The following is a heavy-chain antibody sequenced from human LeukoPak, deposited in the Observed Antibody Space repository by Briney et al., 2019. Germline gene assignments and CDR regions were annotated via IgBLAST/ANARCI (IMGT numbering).Heavy chain of an antibody. CDR2: IKQDGSEK. D-gene: IGHD6-19*01. V-gene: IGHV3-7*01. CDR1: GFTFSSYW. J-gene: IGHJ4*02. Sequence: GGSLRLSCVASGFTFSSYWMSWVRQAPGKGLEWVANIKQDGSEKYSVDSEKGRFTISRDNAKNSLFLQMNSLRVEDTAVYYCVRGKLYSSGYWGQGALVTVSS. CDR3: VRGKLYSSGY.